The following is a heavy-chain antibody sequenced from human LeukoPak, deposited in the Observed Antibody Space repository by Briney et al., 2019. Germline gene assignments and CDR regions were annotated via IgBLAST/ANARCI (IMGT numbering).Heavy chain of an antibody. J-gene: IGHJ5*02. Sequence: ASVKVSCKASGYTFTSYDINWVRQATGQGLEWMGWMNPNSGNTGYAQKFQGRVTMTRNTSMSTAYMELSSLRSEDTAVYYCARGRWLRHWFDPWGQGTLVTVSS. V-gene: IGHV1-8*01. CDR2: MNPNSGNT. CDR1: GYTFTSYD. D-gene: IGHD5-12*01. CDR3: ARGRWLRHWFDP.